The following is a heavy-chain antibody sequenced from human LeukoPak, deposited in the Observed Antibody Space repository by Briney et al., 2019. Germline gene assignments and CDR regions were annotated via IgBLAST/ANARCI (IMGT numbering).Heavy chain of an antibody. V-gene: IGHV1-2*02. CDR1: GRTFTGYY. Sequence: ASAKVSCKASGRTFTGYYMHLLRLAPGQGLEWLGWINPNSGVTNYAQKFQGRITMTRDTSITTVYMELSSLTSDDTAVYYCGSGQWLVGVFYWGQGTLVTVSS. D-gene: IGHD6-19*01. CDR2: INPNSGVT. J-gene: IGHJ4*02. CDR3: GSGQWLVGVFY.